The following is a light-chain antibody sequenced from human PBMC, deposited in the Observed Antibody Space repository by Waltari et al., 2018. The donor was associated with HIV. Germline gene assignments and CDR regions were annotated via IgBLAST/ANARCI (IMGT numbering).Light chain of an antibody. CDR2: DAS. V-gene: IGKV3-15*01. Sequence: EILMTQSPATLSVSPGERATLSCRASQSVSSNLAWYQQKPGQAPRLLVYDASTRATGIPARFSGSGSGTEFTLTISSRQSEDFAVYYCQQYNNWPPRDTFGQGTKLEIK. CDR3: QQYNNWPPRDT. CDR1: QSVSSN. J-gene: IGKJ2*01.